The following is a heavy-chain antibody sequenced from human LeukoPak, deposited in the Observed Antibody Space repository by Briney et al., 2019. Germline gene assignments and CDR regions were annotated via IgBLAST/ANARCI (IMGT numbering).Heavy chain of an antibody. J-gene: IGHJ4*02. D-gene: IGHD3-10*01. CDR2: INHSGST. CDR1: GGSFSGYY. Sequence: PSETLSLTCAVYGGSFSGYYWSWIRQPPGKGLEWIGEINHSGSTNYNPSLKSRVTISVDTSKNQFSLKLSSVTAADTAVYYCARGRSPYYYGSGSYFDYWGQGTLVTVSS. V-gene: IGHV4-34*01. CDR3: ARGRSPYYYGSGSYFDY.